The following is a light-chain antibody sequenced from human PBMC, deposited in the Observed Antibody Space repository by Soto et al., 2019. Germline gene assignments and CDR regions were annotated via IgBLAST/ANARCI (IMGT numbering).Light chain of an antibody. Sequence: DIQLTQSPSFLSSSVGDRVTITCRASQGISSYLAWYKQKPGKAPKLLIYAASTLESGVPSRFSGSGSGTEFTLTISSLKPDDFETYYCQQYNSFVWTFGQGTKVDIK. CDR1: QGISSY. J-gene: IGKJ1*01. CDR2: AAS. V-gene: IGKV1-9*01. CDR3: QQYNSFVWT.